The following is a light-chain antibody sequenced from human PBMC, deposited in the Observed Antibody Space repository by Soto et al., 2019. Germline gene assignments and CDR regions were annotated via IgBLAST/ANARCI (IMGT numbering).Light chain of an antibody. CDR3: QQYDKLVT. V-gene: IGKV1-33*01. Sequence: DIQITQSPSALSASTGDRVTITCQASQDIRNYLNWYQHKPGKAPKLLIYDASKLQTGVPSRFRGSGSGTTFTFIISSLQPEDVATYYCQQYDKLVTFGQGTKVEMK. J-gene: IGKJ1*01. CDR1: QDIRNY. CDR2: DAS.